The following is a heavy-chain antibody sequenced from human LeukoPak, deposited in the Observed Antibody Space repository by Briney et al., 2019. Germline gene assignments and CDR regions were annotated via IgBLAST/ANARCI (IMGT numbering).Heavy chain of an antibody. V-gene: IGHV3-9*01. CDR2: ISWNGGVV. CDR1: GFSLDDYA. Sequence: GGSLRLSCVASGFSLDDYAMHWVRQAPGKGLGWVSYISWNGGVVGYADSVKGRFTISKDNSKNSLFLQMNSLRPEDTALYYCSRGSASPYWGQGTLVTVSS. D-gene: IGHD1-26*01. CDR3: SRGSASPY. J-gene: IGHJ4*02.